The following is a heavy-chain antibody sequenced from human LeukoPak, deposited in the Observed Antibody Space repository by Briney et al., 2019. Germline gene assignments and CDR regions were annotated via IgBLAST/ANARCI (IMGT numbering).Heavy chain of an antibody. J-gene: IGHJ4*02. CDR2: ISGSGXXX. D-gene: IGHD3-10*01. CDR3: AKWPHTLHGWGPMGSYYYGSGSYSFDY. Sequence: GGSLRLSCAASGFTFSSYAMSWVRQAPGKGLEWVSAISGSGXXXXXXXXXKGRFTISRDNSKNTLYLQMNSLRAEDTAVYYCAKWPHTLHGWGPMGSYYYGSGSYSFDYWGQGTLVTVSS. V-gene: IGHV3-23*01. CDR1: GFTFSSYA.